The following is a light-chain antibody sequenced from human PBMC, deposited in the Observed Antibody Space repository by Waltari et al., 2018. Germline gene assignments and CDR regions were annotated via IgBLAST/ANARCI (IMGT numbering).Light chain of an antibody. J-gene: IGKJ1*01. CDR3: QQLNSYPPWT. Sequence: IKLTQSPSSLSASVGDRVTTTCRASQGIISYLAWYQQKPGKAPKLLIYAASTLQSGVPSRFSGSGSGTDFTLTINSLQPEDFATYYCQQLNSYPPWTFGQGTKVEIK. CDR2: AAS. V-gene: IGKV1-9*01. CDR1: QGIISY.